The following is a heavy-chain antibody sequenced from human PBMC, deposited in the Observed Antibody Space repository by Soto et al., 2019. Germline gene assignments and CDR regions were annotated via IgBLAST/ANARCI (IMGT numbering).Heavy chain of an antibody. Sequence: GASVKVSCKAPGDTFTSYYLNWVRQAPGQGLEWMGVINPHGGSTKYAQKFQGRITMTRDTSRSTVYMELSSLRSDDTAIYYCARSSGGNFGIIIEGSNWFDPPGPGTLGTVSS. V-gene: IGHV1-46*01. CDR2: INPHGGST. J-gene: IGHJ5*02. CDR1: GDTFTSYY. D-gene: IGHD3-3*01. CDR3: ARSSGGNFGIIIEGSNWFDP.